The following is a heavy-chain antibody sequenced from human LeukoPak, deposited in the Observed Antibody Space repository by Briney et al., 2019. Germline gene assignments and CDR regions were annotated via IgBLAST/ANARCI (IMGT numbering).Heavy chain of an antibody. Sequence: GGSLRLSCAASGFTFSSYGMHWVRQAPGKGLEWVAFIRYDGSNKYYADSVKGRFTISRDNSKNTLYLQMNSLRADDTAVYYCAKSFAARYYYYYMDVWGKGTTVTISS. CDR2: IRYDGSNK. J-gene: IGHJ6*03. CDR3: AKSFAARYYYYYMDV. CDR1: GFTFSSYG. V-gene: IGHV3-30*02. D-gene: IGHD5-18*01.